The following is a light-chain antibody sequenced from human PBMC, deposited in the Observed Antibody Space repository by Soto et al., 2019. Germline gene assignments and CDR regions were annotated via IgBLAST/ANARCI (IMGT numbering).Light chain of an antibody. CDR2: GAS. V-gene: IGKV3-20*01. CDR3: QQYGSSQWT. CDR1: QSVSSSY. J-gene: IGKJ1*01. Sequence: EIVLTQSPGTLSLSPGERATLSCRASQSVSSSYLAWYQQKPGQAPRLRIYGASSRSTGIPDRFSGSGSGTDFTLTISRLEPEDLAVYYCQQYGSSQWTFGQGTKVEIK.